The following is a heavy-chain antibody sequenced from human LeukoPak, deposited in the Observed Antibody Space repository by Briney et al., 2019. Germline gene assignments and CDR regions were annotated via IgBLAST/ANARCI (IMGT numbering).Heavy chain of an antibody. D-gene: IGHD3-10*01. Sequence: SETLSLTCTVSGGSISSYYWSWIRQPPGKGLEWIGYIYYSGSTNYNPSLKSRVTISVDTSKNQFSLKLSSVTAADTAVYYCARGFGDMVRGVTLDYWGQGTLVTVSS. J-gene: IGHJ4*02. CDR1: GGSISSYY. V-gene: IGHV4-59*01. CDR3: ARGFGDMVRGVTLDY. CDR2: IYYSGST.